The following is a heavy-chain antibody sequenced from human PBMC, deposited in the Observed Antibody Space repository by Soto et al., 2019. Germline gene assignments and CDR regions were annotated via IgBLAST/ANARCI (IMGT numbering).Heavy chain of an antibody. J-gene: IGHJ6*02. CDR3: ARSNSISGSRGGDYEVLWYYYYGMDV. V-gene: IGHV1-8*01. CDR1: GYTFTNSD. D-gene: IGHD4-17*01. CDR2: MNPDSGHA. Sequence: ASVMVSCKASGYTFTNSDINWVRQAPGQGLEWMGWMNPDSGHAAYAQKFQGRVTITADESTSTAYMELSSLRSEDTAVYYCARSNSISGSRGGDYEVLWYYYYGMDVWGQGTTVTVSS.